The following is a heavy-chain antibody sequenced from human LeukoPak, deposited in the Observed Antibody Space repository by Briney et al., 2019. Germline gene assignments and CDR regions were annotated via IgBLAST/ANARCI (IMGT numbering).Heavy chain of an antibody. J-gene: IGHJ4*02. CDR1: GFTFSSYA. CDR2: ISGSGGST. CDR3: AKDRIAAAGVFDY. Sequence: GGSLRLSCAASGFTFSSYAMSWVRQAPGKGLEGVSAISGSGGSTYYADSVKGRFTISRDNYKNKLYLQMNSLRAEDTAVYYCAKDRIAAAGVFDYWGQGTLVTVSS. D-gene: IGHD6-13*01. V-gene: IGHV3-23*01.